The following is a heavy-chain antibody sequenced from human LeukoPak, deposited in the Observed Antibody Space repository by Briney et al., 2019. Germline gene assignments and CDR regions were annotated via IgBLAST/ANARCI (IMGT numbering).Heavy chain of an antibody. CDR3: ARAHLIAAAGYNWFDP. J-gene: IGHJ5*02. CDR1: GGSISSSSYY. D-gene: IGHD6-13*01. V-gene: IGHV4-39*01. Sequence: PSETLSLTCTVSGGSISSSSYYWGWIRQPPGKGLEWIGNIYYSGSTYYNPSLKSRVTISVDTSKNQFSLKLSSVTAADTAVYYCARAHLIAAAGYNWFDPWGQGTLVTVSS. CDR2: IYYSGST.